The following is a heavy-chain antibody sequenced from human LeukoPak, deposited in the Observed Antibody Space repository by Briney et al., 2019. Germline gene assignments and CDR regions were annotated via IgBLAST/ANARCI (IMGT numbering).Heavy chain of an antibody. CDR1: GFTFSSYE. J-gene: IGHJ4*02. CDR2: ISSSGSTI. D-gene: IGHD2-2*01. CDR3: ARDFPRAIYCNNTICSPGFDY. Sequence: GGSLRLSCAASGFTFSSYEMHWVRQPPGKGLEWVSYISSSGSTIYYADSVKGRFTISRDNAKNSLFLQMNILRAEDTAVYYCARDFPRAIYCNNTICSPGFDYWGQGTLVTVSS. V-gene: IGHV3-48*03.